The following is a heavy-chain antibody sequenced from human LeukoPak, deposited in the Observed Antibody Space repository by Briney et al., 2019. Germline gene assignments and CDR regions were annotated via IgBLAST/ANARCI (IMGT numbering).Heavy chain of an antibody. D-gene: IGHD3-10*02. Sequence: SETLSLTCAVSGGSMSGFYWSWIRQTPGTGLEWMGYILDTGNTRYNPSLGSRITISVDPSRNQFSLNLNSLTATGTAVYFCARHYVSKNYFEFWGQGILVSVSS. J-gene: IGHJ4*02. CDR1: GGSMSGFY. V-gene: IGHV4-59*08. CDR3: ARHYVSKNYFEF. CDR2: ILDTGNT.